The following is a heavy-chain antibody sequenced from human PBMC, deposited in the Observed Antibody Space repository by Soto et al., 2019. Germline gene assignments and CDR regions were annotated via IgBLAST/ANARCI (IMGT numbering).Heavy chain of an antibody. CDR2: IFHDGTA. CDR1: GVSISSGNW. J-gene: IGHJ4*02. Sequence: SETLSLTCAVSGVSISSGNWWTWVRQSPQRGLEYIGEIFHDGTANYYPSFEIRVAISVDTSKNQFSLKLTSVTAADTAIYFCARLVYDTRLNYMYFDFWGQGTLVTVYS. CDR3: ARLVYDTRLNYMYFDF. V-gene: IGHV4-4*02. D-gene: IGHD3-10*01.